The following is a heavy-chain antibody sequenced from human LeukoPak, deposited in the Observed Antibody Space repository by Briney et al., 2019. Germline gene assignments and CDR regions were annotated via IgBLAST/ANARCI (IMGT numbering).Heavy chain of an antibody. CDR3: ARDGSKFHTSCCSWFDP. D-gene: IGHD2-2*01. V-gene: IGHV4-61*02. Sequence: SQTLPLTCTLSGGSISSGSYYWSWIRQPAGKGLEWIGRIYTSGSTNYNPSLKRRVTISVDTSKNQFSLKLSSVTAADTAVYYCARDGSKFHTSCCSWFDPWGQGTLVTVSS. CDR1: GGSISSGSYY. J-gene: IGHJ5*02. CDR2: IYTSGST.